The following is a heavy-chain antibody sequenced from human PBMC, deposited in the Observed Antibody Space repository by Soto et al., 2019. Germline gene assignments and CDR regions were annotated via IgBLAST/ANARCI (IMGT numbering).Heavy chain of an antibody. V-gene: IGHV4-34*01. D-gene: IGHD6-13*01. Sequence: LETLSLTCAVYGGSFSGYYWSWIRQPPGKGLEWIGEINHSGSTNYNPSLKSRVTISVDTSKNQFSLKLSSVTAADTAVYYCARGRIAAAPPGGYWGQGTLVTVSS. CDR3: ARGRIAAAPPGGY. J-gene: IGHJ4*02. CDR2: INHSGST. CDR1: GGSFSGYY.